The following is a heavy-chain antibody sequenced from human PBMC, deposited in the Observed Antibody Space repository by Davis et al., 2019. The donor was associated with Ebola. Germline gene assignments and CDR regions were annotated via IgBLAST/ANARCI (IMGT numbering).Heavy chain of an antibody. V-gene: IGHV1-69*08. J-gene: IGHJ3*02. CDR1: GVTLTSYS. CDR2: VIPILGTA. CDR3: ARDPNDYDFWSGYNAFDI. Sequence: AASVKVSCKASGVTLTSYSINWVRQAPGQGLEWIGGVIPILGTAKNAQKFQGRVTITADKSTSTAYMELSSLRSEDTAVYYCARDPNDYDFWSGYNAFDIWGQGTMVTVSS. D-gene: IGHD3-3*01.